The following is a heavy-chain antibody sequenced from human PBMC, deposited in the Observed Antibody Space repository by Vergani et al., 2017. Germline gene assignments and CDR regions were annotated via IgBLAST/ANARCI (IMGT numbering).Heavy chain of an antibody. CDR1: GFTFSSYS. CDR3: ARGLIVLEWLSQKTYYYYYMDV. V-gene: IGHV3-21*01. D-gene: IGHD3-3*01. Sequence: EVQLVESGGGLVKPGGSLRLSCAASGFTFSSYSMNWVRQAPGQGLEWVSSISSSSSYIYYADSVKGRFTISRDNAKNSLYLQMNSLRAEDTAVYYCARGLIVLEWLSQKTYYYYYMDVWGKGTTVTVSS. J-gene: IGHJ6*03. CDR2: ISSSSSYI.